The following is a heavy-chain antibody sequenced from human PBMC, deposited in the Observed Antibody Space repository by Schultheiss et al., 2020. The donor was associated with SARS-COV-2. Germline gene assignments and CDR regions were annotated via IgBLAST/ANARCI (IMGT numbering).Heavy chain of an antibody. V-gene: IGHV3-48*01. J-gene: IGHJ5*02. Sequence: GESLKISCAASGFTFSSYSMNWVRQAPGKGLEWVSYISSSSSTIYYADSVKGRFTISRDNAKNSLYLQMNSLRAEDTAVYYCARDRVAARQKGGGDGWFDPWGQGTLVTVSS. CDR1: GFTFSSYS. D-gene: IGHD6-6*01. CDR3: ARDRVAARQKGGGDGWFDP. CDR2: ISSSSSTI.